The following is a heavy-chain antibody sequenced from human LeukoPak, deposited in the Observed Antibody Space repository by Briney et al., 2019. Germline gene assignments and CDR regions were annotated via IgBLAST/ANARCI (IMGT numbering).Heavy chain of an antibody. CDR2: INHSGST. CDR1: GGSFSGYY. D-gene: IGHD1-7*01. J-gene: IGHJ4*02. CDR3: ALPGVWNYATFDY. V-gene: IGHV4-34*01. Sequence: SETLSLTCAVYGGSFSGYYWSWIRQPPGKGLEWIGEINHSGSTNYNPSLKSRVTISVDTSKNQFSLKLSSVTAADTAVYYCALPGVWNYATFDYWGQGTLVTVSS.